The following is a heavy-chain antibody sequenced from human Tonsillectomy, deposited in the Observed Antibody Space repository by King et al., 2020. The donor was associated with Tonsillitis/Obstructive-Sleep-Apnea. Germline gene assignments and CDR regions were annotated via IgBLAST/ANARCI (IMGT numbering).Heavy chain of an antibody. CDR3: ARDGGRIAVAGYFNY. V-gene: IGHV3-30*01. CDR2: ISYDGSNK. D-gene: IGHD6-19*01. J-gene: IGHJ4*02. Sequence: VQLVESGGGVVQPGRSLRLSCAASGFTFSSYAMHWVRQAPGKGLEWVAVISYDGSNKYYADSVKGRFPISRDNSKNTLYLQMNSLRAEDTAVYYCARDGGRIAVAGYFNYWGQGTLVTVSS. CDR1: GFTFSSYA.